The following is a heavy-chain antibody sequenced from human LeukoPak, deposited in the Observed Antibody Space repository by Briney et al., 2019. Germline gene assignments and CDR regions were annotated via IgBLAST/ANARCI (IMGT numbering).Heavy chain of an antibody. CDR2: IYHSGST. D-gene: IGHD3-10*01. V-gene: IGHV4-39*07. Sequence: SETLSLTCTVSGGSISSSSYYWGWIRQPPGKGLEWIGSIYHSGSTNYNPSLKSRVTISVDKSKNQFSLKLSSVTAADTAVYYCARDLYGSGSFLRYFDLWGRGTLVTVSS. CDR1: GGSISSSSYY. J-gene: IGHJ2*01. CDR3: ARDLYGSGSFLRYFDL.